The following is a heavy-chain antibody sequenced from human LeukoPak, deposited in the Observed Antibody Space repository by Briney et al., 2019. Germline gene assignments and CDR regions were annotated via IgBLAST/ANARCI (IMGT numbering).Heavy chain of an antibody. V-gene: IGHV3-7*01. CDR2: IKQDGSEK. CDR3: ARDETAYDFWSGYYPFYYFDY. CDR1: GFTFSSYW. D-gene: IGHD3-3*01. Sequence: GGSLRLSCAASGFTFSSYWMSWVRQAPGKGLEWVANIKQDGSEKYYVDSVKGRFTISRDNAKNSLYLQMNSLRAEDTAVYYCARDETAYDFWSGYYPFYYFDYWGQGTLVTVSS. J-gene: IGHJ4*02.